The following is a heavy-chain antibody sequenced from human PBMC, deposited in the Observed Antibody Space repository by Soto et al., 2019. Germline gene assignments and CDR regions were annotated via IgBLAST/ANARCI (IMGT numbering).Heavy chain of an antibody. CDR3: ARDGGAMDFDY. CDR1: GFTFSSYG. J-gene: IGHJ4*02. V-gene: IGHV3-33*01. Sequence: GGSLRLSCAASGFTFSSYGMHWVRQAPGKGLEWVAVIWYDGSNKYYADSVKGRFTISRDNSKNTLYLQMNSLRAEDTAVYYCARDGGAMDFDYWGQGTLVTVSS. CDR2: IWYDGSNK. D-gene: IGHD3-16*01.